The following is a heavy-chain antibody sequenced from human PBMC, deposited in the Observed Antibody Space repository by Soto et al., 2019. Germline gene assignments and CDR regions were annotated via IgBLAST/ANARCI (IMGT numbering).Heavy chain of an antibody. Sequence: SETLSLTCTVSGGSITSYFWTWIRQPPGKGLEWIGYIYHRGNTNYNPSLKSRVTFSVDTSKNQFSLKLSSVTAADTAVYYCARDKYYDSTGTFDFWGQGTLVTVSS. CDR1: GGSITSYF. V-gene: IGHV4-59*01. CDR2: IYHRGNT. D-gene: IGHD3-22*01. J-gene: IGHJ4*02. CDR3: ARDKYYDSTGTFDF.